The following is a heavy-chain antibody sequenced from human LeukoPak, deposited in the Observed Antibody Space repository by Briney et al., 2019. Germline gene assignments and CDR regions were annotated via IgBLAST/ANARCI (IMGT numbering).Heavy chain of an antibody. CDR1: GFTFSSYG. J-gene: IGHJ4*02. D-gene: IGHD2-2*01. V-gene: IGHV3-33*01. CDR2: IWYDGSNK. CDR3: ARDSVVPDAMGDY. Sequence: PGGSLRLSCAASGFTFSSYGMHWVRQAPGKGLEWVAVIWYDGSNKYYADSVKGRFTISRDNSKNTLYLQMNSLRAEDTAIYYCARDSVVPDAMGDYWGQGTLVTVSS.